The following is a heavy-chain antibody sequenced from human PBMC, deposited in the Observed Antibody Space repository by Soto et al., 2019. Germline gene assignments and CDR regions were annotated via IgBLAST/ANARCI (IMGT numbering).Heavy chain of an antibody. CDR3: ARDQRYSGSGSYLTS. CDR2: ISNSGGST. CDR1: GFTLSDYY. V-gene: IGHV3-11*01. D-gene: IGHD3-10*01. J-gene: IGHJ5*02. Sequence: PGGSLRLFCTGTGFTLSDYYMSWIRQAPGKGLEWISYISNSGGSTHYTDSVKGRFTISRDTARNSLYLQMNSLRVEDTAVYYCARDQRYSGSGSYLTSWGQGTLVTFSS.